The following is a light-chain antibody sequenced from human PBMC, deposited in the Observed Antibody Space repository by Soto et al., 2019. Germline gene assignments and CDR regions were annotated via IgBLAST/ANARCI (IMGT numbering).Light chain of an antibody. Sequence: QSVLTQSPSVSEAPRQRVTITCSGSSSNIGDNPVNWYQQLPGKAPKLLIYYDDLLASGVSDRFSGSKSGPSASLAISGLQSEDEGDYYCAAWDDSLDGVVFGGGTKLTVL. CDR3: AAWDDSLDGVV. V-gene: IGLV1-36*01. CDR2: YDD. J-gene: IGLJ2*01. CDR1: SSNIGDNP.